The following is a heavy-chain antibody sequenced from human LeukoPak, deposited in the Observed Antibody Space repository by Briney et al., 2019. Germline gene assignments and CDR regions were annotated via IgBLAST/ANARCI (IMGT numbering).Heavy chain of an antibody. CDR1: GFTFDDSA. D-gene: IGHD2-15*01. Sequence: GGSLRLSCAASGFTFDDSAMHWVRQAPGKGLERVSGITWSSGTIAYADSVKGRFTISRDNAKKSLFLQMNSLRTGDTALYYCAKDIGPRGGCSGSSCYSNYFDYWGQGILVTVSS. V-gene: IGHV3-9*01. CDR2: ITWSSGTI. CDR3: AKDIGPRGGCSGSSCYSNYFDY. J-gene: IGHJ4*02.